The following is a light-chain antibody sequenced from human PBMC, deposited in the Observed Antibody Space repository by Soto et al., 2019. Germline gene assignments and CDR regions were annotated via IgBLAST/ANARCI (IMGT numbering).Light chain of an antibody. J-gene: IGLJ2*01. V-gene: IGLV2-8*01. CDR1: SSDVGGYDY. CDR2: EVN. Sequence: QSALTQPPSAFGSPGQSVTISCTGTSSDVGGYDYVSWYQQHPGKAPKLMIYEVNKRSSGVPNRFSASKSGNTASLTVSGLQAEDEADYYCSSYAGSNTDVVFGGGTKVTVL. CDR3: SSYAGSNTDVV.